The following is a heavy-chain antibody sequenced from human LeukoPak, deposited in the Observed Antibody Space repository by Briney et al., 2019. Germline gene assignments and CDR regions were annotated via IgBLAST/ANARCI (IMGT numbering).Heavy chain of an antibody. V-gene: IGHV4-34*01. CDR3: ASGILFSGGTTFDY. CDR1: GGSFSGYY. D-gene: IGHD2-15*01. CDR2: INHSGST. J-gene: IGHJ4*02. Sequence: SETPSLTCAVDGGSFSGYYWSWIRQPPGKGLEWIGEINHSGSTNYNPSLKSRVTISVDTSKNQFSLKLSSVTAADTAVYYCASGILFSGGTTFDYWGQGTLVTVSS.